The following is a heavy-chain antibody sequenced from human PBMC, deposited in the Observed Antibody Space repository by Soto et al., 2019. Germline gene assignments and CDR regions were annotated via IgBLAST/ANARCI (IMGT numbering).Heavy chain of an antibody. CDR3: AKGGRQWLVTSDFNY. CDR2: VSHDGRNT. Sequence: VGSLRLSWAASGFTFSDYAMHWVRQAPGKGLEWVAVVSHDGRNTHYADSVKGRFTISRDSSKNTVSLEMTSLRAEDTAVFYCAKGGRQWLVTSDFNYWGQGALVTVSS. V-gene: IGHV3-30*18. J-gene: IGHJ4*02. D-gene: IGHD6-19*01. CDR1: GFTFSDYA.